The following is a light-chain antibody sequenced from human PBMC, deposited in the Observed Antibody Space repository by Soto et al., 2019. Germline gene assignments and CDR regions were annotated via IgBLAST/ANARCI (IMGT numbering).Light chain of an antibody. CDR1: QSVLYSSNNKNY. V-gene: IGKV4-1*01. CDR2: GAS. J-gene: IGKJ2*01. CDR3: QQYYNTPYT. Sequence: DIVMTQSPDSLAVSLGERATINCKSSQSVLYSSNNKNYLAWYQHKPGQPPKLLMYGASTRESGVPDRFSGSGSGTEFTLTISSLQSEDLAVYCCQQYYNTPYTFGQGTRLEIK.